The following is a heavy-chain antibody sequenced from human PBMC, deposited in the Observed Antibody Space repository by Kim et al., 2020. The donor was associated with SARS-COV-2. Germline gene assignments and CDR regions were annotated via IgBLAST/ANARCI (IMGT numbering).Heavy chain of an antibody. V-gene: IGHV4-59*13. CDR3: ARVGYSSGWYGQNFDS. CDR2: IYYSGST. Sequence: SETLSLTCTVSGGSIGSYYWSWIRQPPGTGLEWIGNIYYSGSTSYNPSLKSRVTLSVDTSKNQFSLQLTSVTPADSAMYYCARVGYSSGWYGQNFDSWGQGILVTVSS. D-gene: IGHD6-19*01. J-gene: IGHJ4*02. CDR1: GGSIGSYY.